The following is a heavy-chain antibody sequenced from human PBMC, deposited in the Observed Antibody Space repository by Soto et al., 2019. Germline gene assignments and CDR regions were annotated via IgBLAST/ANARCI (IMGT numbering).Heavy chain of an antibody. CDR3: ARVNVATRSYFDF. CDR1: GVSVHGRYY. V-gene: IGHV4-61*01. D-gene: IGHD2-15*01. J-gene: IGHJ4*02. CDR2: IYDSGST. Sequence: PSVPLSLTCSVSGVSVHGRYYWSWLRPPPGKGLEWIGYIYDSGSTNNNPSLKGRVTISIDASKNQFSLKLNSVTAADTAVYYCARVNVATRSYFDFWGQGTLVTVSS.